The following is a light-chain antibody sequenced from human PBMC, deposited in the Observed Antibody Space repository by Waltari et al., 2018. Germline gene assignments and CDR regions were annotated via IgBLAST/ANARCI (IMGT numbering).Light chain of an antibody. CDR3: SSYSSSGKRV. J-gene: IGLJ3*02. CDR2: DVA. CDR1: SSDVGRYDY. Sequence: QSLLTQPASSSGSPRQSTTFSCTGSSSDVGRYDYFSWHQQPPGKPPQLIIYDVADRRYGGSHSVWGAKTGDTAALTIISLQAEDEADDYCSSYSSSGKRVFGGGTRLTVL. V-gene: IGLV2-14*03.